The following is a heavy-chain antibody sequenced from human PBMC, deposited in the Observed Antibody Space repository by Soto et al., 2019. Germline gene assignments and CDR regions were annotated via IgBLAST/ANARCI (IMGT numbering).Heavy chain of an antibody. CDR2: ISAYNGNT. Sequence: GASVKVSCKASGYTFTSYGISWVRQAPGQGLEWMGWISAYNGNTNYAQKLQGRVTMTTDTSTSTAYMELRSLRSDDTAVYYFAIVHGYSNRNWFDPWGQGTLVTVSS. D-gene: IGHD6-13*01. CDR3: AIVHGYSNRNWFDP. V-gene: IGHV1-18*01. J-gene: IGHJ5*02. CDR1: GYTFTSYG.